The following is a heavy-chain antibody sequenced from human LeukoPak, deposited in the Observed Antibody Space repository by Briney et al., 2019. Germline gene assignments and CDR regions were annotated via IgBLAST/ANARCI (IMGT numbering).Heavy chain of an antibody. CDR3: ARAPRRIRVAAAPPDY. V-gene: IGHV3-33*01. Sequence: GGSLRLSCAASGFTFSSYGMHWVRQAPGKGLEWVAVIWYDGSNKYYADSVKGRFTISRDNSKNTLYLQMNSLRAEGTAVYYCARAPRRIRVAAAPPDYWGQGTLVTVSS. CDR1: GFTFSSYG. J-gene: IGHJ4*02. D-gene: IGHD6-13*01. CDR2: IWYDGSNK.